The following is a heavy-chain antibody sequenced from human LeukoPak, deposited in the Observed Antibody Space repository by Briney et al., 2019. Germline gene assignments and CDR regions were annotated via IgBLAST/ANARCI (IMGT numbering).Heavy chain of an antibody. CDR1: GFTFSSYA. CDR2: ISYDGSNK. J-gene: IGHJ5*02. CDR3: ARDGKYQLLWGNWFDP. Sequence: GGSLRLSCAASGFTFSSYAMHWVRQAPGKGLEWVAVISYDGSNKYYADSVKGRFTISRDNSKNTLYLQMNSLRAEDTAVYYCARDGKYQLLWGNWFDPWGQGTLVTVSS. D-gene: IGHD2-2*01. V-gene: IGHV3-30*04.